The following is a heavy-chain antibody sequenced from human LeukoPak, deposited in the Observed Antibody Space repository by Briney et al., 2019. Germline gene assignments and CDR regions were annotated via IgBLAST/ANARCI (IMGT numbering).Heavy chain of an antibody. D-gene: IGHD2-15*01. CDR1: GFTFSSYA. CDR3: AKAGRAGYFCSGGSCYYYYMGV. J-gene: IGHJ6*03. Sequence: GGSLRLSCAASGFTFSSYAMSWVRQAPGKGLEWVSAISGSGGSTYYADSVKGRFTISRDNSKNTLYLQMNSLRAEDTAVYYCAKAGRAGYFCSGGSCYYYYMGVWGKGTTVTVSS. CDR2: ISGSGGST. V-gene: IGHV3-23*01.